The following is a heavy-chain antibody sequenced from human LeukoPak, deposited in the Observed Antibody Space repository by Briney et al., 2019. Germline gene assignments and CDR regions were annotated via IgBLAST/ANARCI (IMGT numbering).Heavy chain of an antibody. V-gene: IGHV4-59*01. CDR1: GXPFSGYY. CDR2: MYYSGTI. Sequence: SETLSLTCAVCGXPFSGYYWSWIRQPPGKGLEWIGYMYYSGTINYNPSLKSRVTISVDTSKNQFSLKLSSVTAADTAMYYCARAWATDYFDYWGQGTPVTVSS. J-gene: IGHJ4*02. CDR3: ARAWATDYFDY.